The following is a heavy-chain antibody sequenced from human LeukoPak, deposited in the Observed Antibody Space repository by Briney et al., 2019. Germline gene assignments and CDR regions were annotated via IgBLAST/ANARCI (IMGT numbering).Heavy chain of an antibody. CDR1: GFTFSDYY. Sequence: SRGSLRLSCAASGFTFSDYYMSWIRQAPGKGLEWVSYISSSGSTIYYADSVKGRFTISRDNAKNSLYLQMNSLRAEDTAVYYCARGTIFGVVNNWFDLWGQGTLVTVSS. D-gene: IGHD3-3*01. J-gene: IGHJ5*02. CDR3: ARGTIFGVVNNWFDL. CDR2: ISSSGSTI. V-gene: IGHV3-11*04.